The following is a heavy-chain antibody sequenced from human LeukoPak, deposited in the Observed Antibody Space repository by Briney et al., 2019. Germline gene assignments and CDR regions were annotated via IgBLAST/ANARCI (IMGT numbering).Heavy chain of an antibody. D-gene: IGHD2-2*01. J-gene: IGHJ5*02. CDR2: IYYSGST. Sequence: SETLSLTCTVSGGSISSGDYYWSWIRQPPGKGLEWIGYIYYSGSTYYNPSLKSRVTISVDTSKNQFSLKLSSVTAADTAVYYCARILIVVVPAATGGFDPWGQGTLVTVSS. CDR3: ARILIVVVPAATGGFDP. V-gene: IGHV4-30-4*01. CDR1: GGSISSGDYY.